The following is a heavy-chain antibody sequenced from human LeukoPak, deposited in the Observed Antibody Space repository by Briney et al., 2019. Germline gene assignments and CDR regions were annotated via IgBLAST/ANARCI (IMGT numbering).Heavy chain of an antibody. CDR2: IIPIFGTA. Sequence: ASVKVSCKASGGTFSSYAISWVRQAPGRGLEWMGGIIPIFGTANYAQKFQGRVTITTDESTSTAYMELSSLRSEDTAVYYCAAKMDRGIFDYWGQGTLITVSS. CDR1: GGTFSSYA. CDR3: AAKMDRGIFDY. V-gene: IGHV1-69*05. J-gene: IGHJ4*02. D-gene: IGHD5-24*01.